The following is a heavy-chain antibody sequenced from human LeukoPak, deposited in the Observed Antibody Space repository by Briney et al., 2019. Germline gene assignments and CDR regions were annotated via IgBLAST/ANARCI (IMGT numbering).Heavy chain of an antibody. V-gene: IGHV3-49*03. Sequence: GGSLRLSCTASGFTFGDYAMSWFRQAPGKGLEWVGFIRSKAYGGTTEYAASVKGRFTISRDDSKSIAYLQMNSLKTEDTAVYYCTRDRYKDIVVVPAATPGYWGQGTLVTVSS. CDR2: IRSKAYGGTT. CDR1: GFTFGDYA. D-gene: IGHD2-2*01. CDR3: TRDRYKDIVVVPAATPGY. J-gene: IGHJ4*02.